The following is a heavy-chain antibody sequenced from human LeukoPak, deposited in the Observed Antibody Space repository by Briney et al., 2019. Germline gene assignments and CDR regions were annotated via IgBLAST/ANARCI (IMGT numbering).Heavy chain of an antibody. D-gene: IGHD2-2*01. CDR2: IKPNDGDT. CDR3: ARANFLYCSSTTCLFDY. CDR1: GYTFTDYY. V-gene: IGHV1-2*02. Sequence: EASVKVSCKASGYTFTDYYMHWVRQAPGQGFEWMGWIKPNDGDTNYAQKFQGRVTMTRDTSISTAHMEVSRLRSDDTAVYYCARANFLYCSSTTCLFDYWGQGTLVTVSS. J-gene: IGHJ4*02.